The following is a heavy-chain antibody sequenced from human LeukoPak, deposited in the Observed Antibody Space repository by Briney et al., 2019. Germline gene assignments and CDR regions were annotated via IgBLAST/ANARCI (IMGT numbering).Heavy chain of an antibody. J-gene: IGHJ5*02. CDR1: GGSISSYY. CDR3: ARGGPVTIFGVVIIDHWFDP. CDR2: IYYSGST. D-gene: IGHD3-3*01. V-gene: IGHV4-59*01. Sequence: SETLSLTCTVSGGSISSYYWSWIRQPPGKGLEWIGYIYYSGSTNYNPFLKSRVTISVDTSKNQFSLKLSSVTAADTAVYYCARGGPVTIFGVVIIDHWFDPWGQGTLVTVSS.